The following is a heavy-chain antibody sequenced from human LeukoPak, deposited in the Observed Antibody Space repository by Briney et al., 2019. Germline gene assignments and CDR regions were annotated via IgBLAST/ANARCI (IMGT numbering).Heavy chain of an antibody. Sequence: PSETLSLTCTVSGGSISSSGYCWGWIRQPPGKGLEWIGSIDYSGNTNYNPSLKSRVTIAVDMSKNQFSLKLSSVTAADTAVYYCARVKDTCGYPEDFWGQGTLVTVSS. V-gene: IGHV4-39*07. J-gene: IGHJ4*02. CDR2: IDYSGNT. D-gene: IGHD5-12*01. CDR1: GGSISSSGYC. CDR3: ARVKDTCGYPEDF.